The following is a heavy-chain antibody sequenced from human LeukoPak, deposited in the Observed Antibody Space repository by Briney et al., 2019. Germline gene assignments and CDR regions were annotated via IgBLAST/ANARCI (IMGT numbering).Heavy chain of an antibody. Sequence: PGGSLRLSCAASGFTFSSYPIHWVRQAPGKGLEWVAVISYDGRNIHYPDSVKGRFTISRDISTDTLWLQMDSLRTEDTAVYYCAKGPLRGTAAAIDYWGQGTLVTVSS. CDR3: AKGPLRGTAAAIDY. D-gene: IGHD2-2*01. J-gene: IGHJ4*02. CDR1: GFTFSSYP. CDR2: ISYDGRNI. V-gene: IGHV3-30*04.